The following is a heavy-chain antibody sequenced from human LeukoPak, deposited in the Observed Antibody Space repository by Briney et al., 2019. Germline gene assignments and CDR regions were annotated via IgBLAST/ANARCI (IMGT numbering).Heavy chain of an antibody. CDR1: GFTFSSYA. Sequence: PGGSLRLSCAASGFTFSSYAMSWVRQAPGKGLEWVSAISGSGGSTYCADSVKGRFTISRDNSKNTLYLQMNSLRAEDTAVYYCAKHRLQQLVYFDYWGQGTLVTVSS. CDR3: AKHRLQQLVYFDY. V-gene: IGHV3-23*01. CDR2: ISGSGGST. D-gene: IGHD6-13*01. J-gene: IGHJ4*02.